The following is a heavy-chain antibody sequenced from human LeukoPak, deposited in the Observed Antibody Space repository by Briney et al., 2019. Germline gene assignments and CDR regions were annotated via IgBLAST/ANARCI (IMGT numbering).Heavy chain of an antibody. CDR3: ARDLSGKDAFDI. J-gene: IGHJ3*02. CDR1: GGSISSVVYY. V-gene: IGHV4-30-4*01. D-gene: IGHD3-3*01. CDR2: ISYSGST. Sequence: SQTLSLTCTVSGGSISSVVYYWSWIRQPPGKGLEWIGYISYSGSTYYSPSLKSRVALSVDTSKNQFSLKLSSVTAADTAVYFCARDLSGKDAFDIWGQGTMVTVSS.